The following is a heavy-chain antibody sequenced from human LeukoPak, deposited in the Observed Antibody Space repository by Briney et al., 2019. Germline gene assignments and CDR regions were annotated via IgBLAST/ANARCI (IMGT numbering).Heavy chain of an antibody. CDR1: GYTFTSYR. CDR3: ALSVGAGVPRPPNDY. Sequence: ASVKVSCKTSGYTFTSYRISWVRQAPGQGLEWMGWISTYNANADYAERLQGRLTMTTDTSTGTAYMDLKSLRSDDTAVYYCALSVGAGVPRPPNDYWGQGTMVTVSS. J-gene: IGHJ4*02. V-gene: IGHV1-18*04. CDR2: ISTYNANA. D-gene: IGHD1-26*01.